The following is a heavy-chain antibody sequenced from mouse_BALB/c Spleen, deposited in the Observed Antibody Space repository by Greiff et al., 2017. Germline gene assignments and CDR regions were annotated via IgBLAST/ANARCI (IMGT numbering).Heavy chain of an antibody. CDR3: ARTTTVRYFDV. CDR1: GYTFTSYT. J-gene: IGHJ1*01. V-gene: IGHV1-4*01. Sequence: QVQLQQSGAELARPGASVKMSCKASGYTFTSYTMHWVKQRPGQGLEWIGYINPSSGYTNYNQKFKDKATLTADKSSSTAYMQLSSLTSEDSAVYYCARTTTVRYFDVWGAGTTVTVSS. CDR2: INPSSGYT. D-gene: IGHD1-1*01.